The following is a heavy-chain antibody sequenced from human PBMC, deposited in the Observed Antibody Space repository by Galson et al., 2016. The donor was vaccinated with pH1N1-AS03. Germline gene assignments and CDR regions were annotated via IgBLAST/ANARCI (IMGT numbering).Heavy chain of an antibody. V-gene: IGHV4-39*07. J-gene: IGHJ4*02. CDR1: GDSINSSPYY. CDR3: ARHVSGSYPNNLDY. D-gene: IGHD1-26*01. CDR2: IYYRGAT. Sequence: LSLTCTVSGDSINSSPYYWGWIRQPPGKGLEWIGTIYYRGATYYSPSPKSRVTLSIDTSKNQFSLNLRSVTAADTAVYYCARHVSGSYPNNLDYWGQGTLVIVSS.